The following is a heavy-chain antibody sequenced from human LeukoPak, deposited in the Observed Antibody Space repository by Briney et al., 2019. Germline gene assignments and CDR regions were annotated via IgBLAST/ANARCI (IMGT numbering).Heavy chain of an antibody. J-gene: IGHJ4*02. D-gene: IGHD2-2*01. Sequence: GESLKISCKASGYSFTTYWLAWVRQMPGKGLEWMGIIYPDDSDARYRPSFQGQVTISADKSISTAYLQWSSLKASDTAMYYRARQGYCSSTSCYVDFWGQGTLVTVSS. CDR1: GYSFTTYW. V-gene: IGHV5-51*01. CDR2: IYPDDSDA. CDR3: ARQGYCSSTSCYVDF.